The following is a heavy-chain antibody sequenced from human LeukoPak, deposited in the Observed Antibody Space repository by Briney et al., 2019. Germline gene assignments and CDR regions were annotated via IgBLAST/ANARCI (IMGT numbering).Heavy chain of an antibody. J-gene: IGHJ4*02. V-gene: IGHV3-49*04. D-gene: IGHD3-22*01. Sequence: PGGSLRLSCTASGFTFDDYPMTWVRQAPGKGLEWGGFIRSKAYGGTTDYAASVKGRFTISRDDSKSIAYLQVNSLKTEDTAVYYCTRGYGGYDSSGYYWGQGALVTVSS. CDR2: IRSKAYGGTT. CDR3: TRGYGGYDSSGYY. CDR1: GFTFDDYP.